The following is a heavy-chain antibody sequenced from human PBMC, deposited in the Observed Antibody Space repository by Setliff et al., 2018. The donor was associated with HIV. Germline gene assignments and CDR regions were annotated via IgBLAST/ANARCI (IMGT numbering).Heavy chain of an antibody. CDR1: GYTFTDYY. CDR2: VDPEDGET. D-gene: IGHD2-21*01. V-gene: IGHV1-69-2*01. CDR3: AAIVGDITAWDI. J-gene: IGHJ3*02. Sequence: ASVKVSCKASGYTFTDYYIHWVQQAPGKGLEWMGRVDPEDGETIYAEKFQGRVTITADTSTDTAYMQLSSLRSEDTAVYYCAAIVGDITAWDIRGQGTMVTVSS.